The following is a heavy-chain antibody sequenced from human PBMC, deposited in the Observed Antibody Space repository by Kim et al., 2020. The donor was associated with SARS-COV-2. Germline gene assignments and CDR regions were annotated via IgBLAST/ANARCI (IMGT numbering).Heavy chain of an antibody. CDR3: ARGPRDTAMVLFGYYGMDV. J-gene: IGHJ6*02. CDR1: GFTFSSYS. CDR2: ISSSSSYI. V-gene: IGHV3-21*01. Sequence: GGSLRLSCTASGFTFSSYSMNWVRQAPGKGLEWVSSISSSSSYIYYADSVKGRFTISRDNAKNSLYLQMNSLRAEDTAVYYCARGPRDTAMVLFGYYGMDVWGQGTTVTVSS. D-gene: IGHD5-18*01.